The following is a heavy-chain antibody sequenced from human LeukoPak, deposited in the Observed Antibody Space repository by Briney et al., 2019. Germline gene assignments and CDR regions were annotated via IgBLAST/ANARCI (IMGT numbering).Heavy chain of an antibody. Sequence: SETLSLACTVSGGSISSGDYYWSWIRKPPGKGLEWTVYIYYSGSTYYNPSLNSQVTISEDTSKNQFSLKLSSVTAADTAVYYCAREYGITMVRGVIPEGIAFDIWGQGTMVTVSS. J-gene: IGHJ3*02. V-gene: IGHV4-30-4*08. CDR1: GGSISSGDYY. D-gene: IGHD3-10*01. CDR3: AREYGITMVRGVIPEGIAFDI. CDR2: IYYSGST.